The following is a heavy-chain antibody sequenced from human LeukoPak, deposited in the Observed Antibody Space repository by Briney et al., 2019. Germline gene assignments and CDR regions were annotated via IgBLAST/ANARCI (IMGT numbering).Heavy chain of an antibody. Sequence: SVKVSRKASGGTFSSYAISWVRQAPGQGLEWMGGIIPIFGTANYAQKFQGRVTITADESTSTAYMELSSLRSEDTAVYYCARAEYSSNGIFDYWGQGTLVTVSS. CDR2: IIPIFGTA. V-gene: IGHV1-69*13. CDR3: ARAEYSSNGIFDY. CDR1: GGTFSSYA. J-gene: IGHJ4*02. D-gene: IGHD6-6*01.